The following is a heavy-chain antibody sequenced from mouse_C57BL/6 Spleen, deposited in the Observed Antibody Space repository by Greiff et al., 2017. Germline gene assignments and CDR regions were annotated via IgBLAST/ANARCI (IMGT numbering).Heavy chain of an antibody. CDR3: AIPNYYGSSYFDY. J-gene: IGHJ2*01. CDR1: GYTFTDYY. Sequence: QVQLKESGAELVRPGASVKLSCKASGYTFTDYYINWVKQRPGQGLEWIARIYPGSGNTYYNEKFKGKATLTAEKSSSTAYMQLSSLTSEDSAVYFCAIPNYYGSSYFDYWGQGTTLTVSS. D-gene: IGHD1-1*01. CDR2: IYPGSGNT. V-gene: IGHV1-76*01.